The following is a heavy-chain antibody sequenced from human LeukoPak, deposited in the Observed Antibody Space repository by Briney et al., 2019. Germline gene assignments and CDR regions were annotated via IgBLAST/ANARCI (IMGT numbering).Heavy chain of an antibody. CDR2: IYTSGST. V-gene: IGHV4-61*02. D-gene: IGHD6-19*01. CDR1: GGSISSGSYY. CDR3: AKIAVAGNYYYYGMDV. Sequence: SETPSLTCTVSGGSISSGSYYWSWIRQPAGKGLEWIGRIYTSGSTNYNPSHKSRVTISVDTSKNQFSLKLSSVTAADTAVYYCAKIAVAGNYYYYGMDVWGQGTTVTVSS. J-gene: IGHJ6*02.